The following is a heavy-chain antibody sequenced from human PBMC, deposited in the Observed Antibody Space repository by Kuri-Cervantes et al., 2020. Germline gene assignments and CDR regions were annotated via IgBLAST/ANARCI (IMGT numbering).Heavy chain of an antibody. Sequence: ESLKISCTVSGGSISSSSYYWGWIRQPPGKGLEWIGSIYYSGSTYYNPSLKSRVTISVDTSKNQFSLKLSSVTAADTAVYYCARGAYGDYWGQGTLVTVSS. CDR2: IYYSGST. CDR1: GGSISSSSYY. D-gene: IGHD5-12*01. J-gene: IGHJ4*02. CDR3: ARGAYGDY. V-gene: IGHV4-39*07.